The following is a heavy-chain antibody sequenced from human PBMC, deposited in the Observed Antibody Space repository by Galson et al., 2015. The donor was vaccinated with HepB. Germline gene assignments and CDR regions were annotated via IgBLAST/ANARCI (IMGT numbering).Heavy chain of an antibody. J-gene: IGHJ5*02. D-gene: IGHD6-6*01. CDR3: ARVRGIAARLGVRWFDP. CDR1: GYSFTSYW. Sequence: QSGAEVKKPGESLKISCKGSGYSFTSYWIGWVRQMPGKGLEWMGIIYPGDSDTRYSPSFQGQVTISADKSISTAYLQWSSLKTSDTAMYYCARVRGIAARLGVRWFDPWGQGTLVTVSS. CDR2: IYPGDSDT. V-gene: IGHV5-51*03.